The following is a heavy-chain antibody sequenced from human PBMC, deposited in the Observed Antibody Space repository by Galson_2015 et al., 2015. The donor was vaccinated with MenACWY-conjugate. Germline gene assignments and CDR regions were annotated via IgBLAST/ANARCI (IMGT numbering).Heavy chain of an antibody. D-gene: IGHD1-26*01. J-gene: IGHJ6*02. CDR3: ARHPPGGRGMDV. V-gene: IGHV5-51*01. CDR1: GYIFTTYW. Sequence: QSGAEVKKPGESLKISCKASGYIFTTYWIAWVRQMPGKGLEWMELISPGDSNTRYSPSFQGQVTISADKSISTAYLQWSSLKASDTAMYYCARHPPGGRGMDVWGQGTTVTVSS. CDR2: ISPGDSNT.